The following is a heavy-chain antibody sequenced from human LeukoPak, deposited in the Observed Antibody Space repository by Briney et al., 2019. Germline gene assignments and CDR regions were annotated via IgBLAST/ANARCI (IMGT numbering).Heavy chain of an antibody. V-gene: IGHV4-59*08. Sequence: KPSETLSLTCTVSGASISGHYWSWIRQPPGKGLEWIGYIYYSGSTNYNPSLKSRVTISVDTSKNQFSLKLSSVTAADTAVYYCARHPSYSGNTVFDPWGQGTLVTVSS. J-gene: IGHJ5*02. CDR1: GASISGHY. CDR2: IYYSGST. CDR3: ARHPSYSGNTVFDP. D-gene: IGHD1-26*01.